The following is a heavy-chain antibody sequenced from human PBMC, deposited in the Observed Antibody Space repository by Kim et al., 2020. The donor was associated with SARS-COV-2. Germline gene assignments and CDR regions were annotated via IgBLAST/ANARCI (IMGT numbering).Heavy chain of an antibody. J-gene: IGHJ4*02. D-gene: IGHD6-13*01. Sequence: GGSLRLSCTASGFTFGDYAMSWFRQAPGKGLEWVGFIRSKAYGGTTEYAASVKGRFTISRDDSKSIAYLQMNSLKTEDTAVYYCTRVRQQLGFDYWGQGTLVTVSS. CDR3: TRVRQQLGFDY. V-gene: IGHV3-49*03. CDR1: GFTFGDYA. CDR2: IRSKAYGGTT.